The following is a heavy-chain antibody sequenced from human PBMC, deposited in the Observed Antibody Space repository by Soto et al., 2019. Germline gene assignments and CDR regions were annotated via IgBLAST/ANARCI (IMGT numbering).Heavy chain of an antibody. CDR1: GFTFSSYG. CDR2: ISYDGSNK. CDR3: AKDGELASRFVTPSNRFDY. D-gene: IGHD4-4*01. V-gene: IGHV3-30*18. Sequence: GGSLRLSCAASGFTFSSYGMHWVRQAPGKGLEWVAVISYDGSNKYYADSVKGRFTISRDNSKNTLYLQMNSLRAEDTAVYYCAKDGELASRFVTPSNRFDYWGQGTLVTVSS. J-gene: IGHJ4*02.